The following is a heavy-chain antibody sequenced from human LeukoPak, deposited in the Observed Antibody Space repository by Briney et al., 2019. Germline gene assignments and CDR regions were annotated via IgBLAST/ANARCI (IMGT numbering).Heavy chain of an antibody. V-gene: IGHV3-48*02. Sequence: GGSLRLSCAASRFTFSTYSMNWVRQAPGKGVEWVSYVSFSRHNIQYADPVKGRITISRDNAKNSLYLQMKSMRDEDTAMYYRARVKSNYHFDYWGVGTLVTV. CDR1: RFTFSTYS. CDR3: ARVKSNYHFDY. J-gene: IGHJ4*02. CDR2: VSFSRHNI. D-gene: IGHD5-24*01.